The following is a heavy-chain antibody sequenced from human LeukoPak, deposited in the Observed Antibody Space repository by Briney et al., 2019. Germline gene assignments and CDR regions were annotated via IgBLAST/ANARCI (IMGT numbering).Heavy chain of an antibody. D-gene: IGHD4-17*01. Sequence: PGGSLRLSCAASGFTFTSYSMNWVRQAPGKGLEWVSSISSSSSYIYYADSVKGRFTISRDNAKNSVYLQMNSLRAEDTAVYYCARDRYGDYSIDYWGQGTLVTVSS. CDR1: GFTFTSYS. J-gene: IGHJ4*02. CDR3: ARDRYGDYSIDY. V-gene: IGHV3-21*01. CDR2: ISSSSSYI.